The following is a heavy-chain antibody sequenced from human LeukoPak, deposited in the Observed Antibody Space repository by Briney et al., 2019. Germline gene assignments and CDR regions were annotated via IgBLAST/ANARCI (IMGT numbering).Heavy chain of an antibody. J-gene: IGHJ4*02. V-gene: IGHV3-23*01. CDR1: GFTFSSYA. CDR3: AKVRGIAAHYPIDY. D-gene: IGHD6-6*01. CDR2: ISGSGGST. Sequence: QSGGSLRLSCAASGFTFSSYAMSWVRQAPGKGLEWVSAISGSGGSTYYADSVKGRFTISRDNSKNTLYLQMNSLRAEDTAVYYCAKVRGIAAHYPIDYWGQGTLVTVSS.